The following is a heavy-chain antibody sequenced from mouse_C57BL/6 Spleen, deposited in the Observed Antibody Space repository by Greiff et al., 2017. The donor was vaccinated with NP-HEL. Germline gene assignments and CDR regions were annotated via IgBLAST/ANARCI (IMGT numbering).Heavy chain of an antibody. Sequence: EVKLQQSGPELVKPGASVKISCKASGYTFTDYYMNWVKQSHGKSLEWIGDINPNNGGTSYNQKFKGKATLTVDKSSSTAYMELRSLTSEDSAVYYCARGASYYYLYYAMDYWGQGTSVTVSS. CDR2: INPNNGGT. D-gene: IGHD1-1*01. CDR3: ARGASYYYLYYAMDY. CDR1: GYTFTDYY. J-gene: IGHJ4*01. V-gene: IGHV1-26*01.